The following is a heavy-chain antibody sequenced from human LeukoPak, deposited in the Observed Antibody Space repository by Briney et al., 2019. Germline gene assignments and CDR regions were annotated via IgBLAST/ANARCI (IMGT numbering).Heavy chain of an antibody. J-gene: IGHJ5*02. Sequence: SETLSLTCAASGGSISSSNWWSWVRQPPGKGLEWIGEIYHSGSTNYNPSLKSRVTISVDKSKNQFSLKLSSVTAADTAVYYCARAGQLVDWFDPWGQGTLVTVSS. CDR3: ARAGQLVDWFDP. CDR1: GGSISSSNW. D-gene: IGHD6-13*01. CDR2: IYHSGST. V-gene: IGHV4-4*02.